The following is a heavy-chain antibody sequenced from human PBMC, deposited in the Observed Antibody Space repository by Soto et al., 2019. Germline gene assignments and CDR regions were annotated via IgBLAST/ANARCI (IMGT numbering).Heavy chain of an antibody. J-gene: IGHJ5*02. CDR2: ISGSGGSP. CDR1: GFTFGSYT. CDR3: ARLVVVNNNWFDP. D-gene: IGHD3-22*01. V-gene: IGHV3-23*01. Sequence: GSLRLSCAAFGFTFGSYTMSWVRQAPGKGLEWVSSISGSGGSPNYADSFQGQVTISADKSISTAYLQWSSLKASDTAMYYCARLVVVNNNWFDPWGQGTLVTVSS.